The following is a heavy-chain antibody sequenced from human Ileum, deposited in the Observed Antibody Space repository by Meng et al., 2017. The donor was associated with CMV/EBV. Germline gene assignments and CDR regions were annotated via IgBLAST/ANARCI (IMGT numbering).Heavy chain of an antibody. V-gene: IGHV3-74*01. CDR1: GFTFSSYG. Sequence: GGSLSLSCAASGFTFSSYGMHWVRQAPGKGLVWVSRINSDGSSTSYADSVKGRFTISRDNYRSTVYLQMNSLRAEDAAVYYCAKGSGGNSIYFESWGQGALVTVSS. CDR2: INSDGSST. J-gene: IGHJ4*02. CDR3: AKGSGGNSIYFES. D-gene: IGHD3-10*01.